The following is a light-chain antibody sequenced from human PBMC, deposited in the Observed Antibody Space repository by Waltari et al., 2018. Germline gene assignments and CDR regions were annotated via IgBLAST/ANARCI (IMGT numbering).Light chain of an antibody. V-gene: IGLV2-14*03. Sequence: QSALTQPSSVSGSPGQSLTISCTGSTRDIGDYNHVSWYQQHPGKAPKLVIYDVNNRPAGISNRFSGSKAGNTASLAISGLQAEDEADYYCSSYTSLTNLFVVFGGGTKVTVL. CDR1: TRDIGDYNH. CDR3: SSYTSLTNLFVV. J-gene: IGLJ2*01. CDR2: DVN.